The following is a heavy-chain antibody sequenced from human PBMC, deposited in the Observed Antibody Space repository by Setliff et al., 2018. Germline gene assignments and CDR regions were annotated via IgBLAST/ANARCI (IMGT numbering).Heavy chain of an antibody. CDR3: ARGAPGRYCSGGSCSYFDY. CDR2: ISAYTGKT. CDR1: GYTFLSYG. J-gene: IGHJ4*02. V-gene: IGHV1-8*01. Sequence: GASVKVSCKAVGYTFLSYGLSWVRQAPGQGLEWMGWISAYTGKTDYAQKFQGRVTMTRNTSISTAYMELSSPRSEDTAVYYCARGAPGRYCSGGSCSYFDYWGEGILVTVSS. D-gene: IGHD2-15*01.